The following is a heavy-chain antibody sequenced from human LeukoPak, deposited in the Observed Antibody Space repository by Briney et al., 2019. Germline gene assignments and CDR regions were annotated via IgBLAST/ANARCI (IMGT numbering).Heavy chain of an antibody. J-gene: IGHJ6*02. CDR3: ARDSYSSSSYYYYYGMDV. Sequence: GASVKVSCKASGGTFSSYAISWVRQAPGQGLELMGGIIPIFGTANYAQKFQGRVTITADESTSTAYMELSSLRSEDTAVYYCARDSYSSSSYYYYYGMDVWGQGTTVTVSS. CDR2: IIPIFGTA. CDR1: GGTFSSYA. D-gene: IGHD6-6*01. V-gene: IGHV1-69*13.